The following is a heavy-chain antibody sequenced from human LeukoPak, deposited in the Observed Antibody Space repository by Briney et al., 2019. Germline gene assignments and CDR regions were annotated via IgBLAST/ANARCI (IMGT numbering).Heavy chain of an antibody. J-gene: IGHJ4*02. CDR2: MNPNGGNT. CDR1: GYTFTSYD. Sequence: PWASVKVSCKASGYTFTSYDINWVRQATGQGLEWMGWMNPNGGNTGYAQKFQGRVTMTRNSSITTAYMELSSLRSEDTAVYYCARRHGRCSDGSCYYPDYWGQGTLVTVSS. CDR3: ARRHGRCSDGSCYYPDY. D-gene: IGHD2-15*01. V-gene: IGHV1-8*01.